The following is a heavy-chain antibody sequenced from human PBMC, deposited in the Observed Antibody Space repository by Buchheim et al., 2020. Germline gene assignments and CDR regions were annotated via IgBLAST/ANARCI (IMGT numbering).Heavy chain of an antibody. J-gene: IGHJ4*02. Sequence: EVQLVESGGGLVQPGGSLRLSCAASGFTFSSHWMQWVRQGPGEGLVWVSRISGDGSGITYADSVRGRFTISRDNAKSTLYLQMNSLGAEDTAVYYCGRVTLGATGLDSWGQGT. D-gene: IGHD1-26*01. CDR1: GFTFSSHW. V-gene: IGHV3-74*01. CDR2: ISGDGSGI. CDR3: GRVTLGATGLDS.